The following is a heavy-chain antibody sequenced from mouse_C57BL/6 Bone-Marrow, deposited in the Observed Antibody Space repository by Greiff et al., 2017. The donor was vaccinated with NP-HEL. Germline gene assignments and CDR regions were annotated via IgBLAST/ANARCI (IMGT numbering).Heavy chain of an antibody. V-gene: IGHV5-17*01. J-gene: IGHJ3*01. Sequence: LEWVAYISSGSSTIYYADTVKGRFTISRDNAKNTLFLQMTSLRSEDTAMYYCARWAWGQGTLVTVSA. CDR2: ISSGSSTI. CDR3: ARWA.